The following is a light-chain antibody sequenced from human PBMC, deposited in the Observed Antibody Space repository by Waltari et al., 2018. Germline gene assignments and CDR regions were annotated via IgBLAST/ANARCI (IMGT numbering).Light chain of an antibody. CDR3: CSYTSSSTWV. CDR1: SSDVGGYNF. V-gene: IGLV2-14*01. Sequence: QSALTQPASVSGSPGQSITISCTGTSSDVGGYNFVSWYQQHPGKAPKLIISEVSNRPSGVSVGFSGSKSGPTASLTISGLQAEDEADYHCCSYTSSSTWVFGGGTELTVL. J-gene: IGLJ3*02. CDR2: EVS.